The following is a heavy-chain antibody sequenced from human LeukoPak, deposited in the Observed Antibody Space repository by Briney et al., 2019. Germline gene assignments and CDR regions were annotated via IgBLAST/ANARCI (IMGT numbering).Heavy chain of an antibody. CDR2: IYYSGST. CDR3: ARAPGDNWFDP. V-gene: IGHV4-31*03. J-gene: IGHJ5*02. CDR1: GGSISSGGYY. Sequence: PSETLSLTCTVSGGSISSGGYYWSWIRRHPGKGLEWIGYIYYSGSTYYNPSLKSRFTISVDTSKNQFSLKLSSVTAADTAVYYCARAPGDNWFDPWGQGTLVTVSS.